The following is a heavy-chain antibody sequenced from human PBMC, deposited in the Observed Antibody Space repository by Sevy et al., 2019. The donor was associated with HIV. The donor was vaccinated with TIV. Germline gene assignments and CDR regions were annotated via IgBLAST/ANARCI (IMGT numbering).Heavy chain of an antibody. CDR3: TSRAGIAAATKYYYYYGMDV. D-gene: IGHD6-13*01. J-gene: IGHJ6*02. CDR2: IRSKAYGGTT. Sequence: GGSLRLSCAASRFTFSNYGMHWVRQAPGKGLEWVGFIRSKAYGGTTEYAASVKGRFTISRDDSKSIAYLQMNSLKTEDTAVYYCTSRAGIAAATKYYYYYGMDVWGQGTTVTVSS. CDR1: RFTFSNYG. V-gene: IGHV3-49*04.